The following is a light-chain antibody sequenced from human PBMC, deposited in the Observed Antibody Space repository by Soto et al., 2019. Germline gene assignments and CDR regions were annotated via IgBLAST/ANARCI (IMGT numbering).Light chain of an antibody. Sequence: DIQMTQSPSSVSASVGDRVTLTCRASQGISTWLAWYQQKPGKVPKLLIYGASRLQTGVPSRFSGSGSGTDFTLTISSLQPEDFATYYCQQASSLPHTFGQGTRVGIK. CDR2: GAS. CDR1: QGISTW. V-gene: IGKV1-12*01. J-gene: IGKJ2*01. CDR3: QQASSLPHT.